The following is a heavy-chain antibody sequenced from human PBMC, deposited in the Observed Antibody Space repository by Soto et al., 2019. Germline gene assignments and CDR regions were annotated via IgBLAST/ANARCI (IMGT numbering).Heavy chain of an antibody. CDR3: ARGADRSGSYYLWFDP. CDR1: GGSISSGGYY. V-gene: IGHV4-31*03. Sequence: QVQLQESGPGLVKPSQTLSLTCTVSGGSISSGGYYWSWIRQHPGKGLEWIGYIYYSGSTYYNPSLKSRVTISVDTSKNQFSLKLSSVTAADTAVYYCARGADRSGSYYLWFDPWGQGTLVTVSS. J-gene: IGHJ5*02. CDR2: IYYSGST. D-gene: IGHD3-10*01.